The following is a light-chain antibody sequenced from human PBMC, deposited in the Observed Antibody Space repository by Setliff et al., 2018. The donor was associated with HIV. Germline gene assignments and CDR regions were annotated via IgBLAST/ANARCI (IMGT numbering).Light chain of an antibody. CDR3: SSYTSRTPLYV. CDR1: SSDVGGYNY. V-gene: IGLV2-14*03. CDR2: DVS. J-gene: IGLJ1*01. Sequence: QSALPQPASVSGSPGQSITISCTGTSSDVGGYNYVSWYQQHPGKAPQLIIYDVSNRPSGVSNRFSGSKSGNTASLTISGLQAEDEADYYCSSYTSRTPLYVFGTGTKVTVL.